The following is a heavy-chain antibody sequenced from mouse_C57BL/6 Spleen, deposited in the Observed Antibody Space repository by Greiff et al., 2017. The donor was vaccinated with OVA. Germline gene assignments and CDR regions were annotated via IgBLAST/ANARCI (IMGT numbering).Heavy chain of an antibody. CDR1: GFTFSSYA. Sequence: EVQVVESGGGLVKPGGSLKLSCAASGFTFSSYAMSWVRQTPEKRLEWVATISDGGSYTYYPDNVKGRFTISRDNAKNNLYLQMSHLKSEDTAMYYCARGYDYDVNYFDYWGQGTTLTVSS. J-gene: IGHJ2*01. CDR3: ARGYDYDVNYFDY. CDR2: ISDGGSYT. V-gene: IGHV5-4*01. D-gene: IGHD2-4*01.